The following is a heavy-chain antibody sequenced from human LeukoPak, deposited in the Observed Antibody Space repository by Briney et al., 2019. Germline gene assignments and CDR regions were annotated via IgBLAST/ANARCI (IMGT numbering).Heavy chain of an antibody. CDR3: ARDIDYCSSTSCYFDY. Sequence: ASVKDSCKASGYTFTSYGISWVRHAPGQGLEWMGWISAYNGNTNYAQKLQGRVTMTTDTYTSTAYKELRSLRSDDTAVYYCARDIDYCSSTSCYFDYWGQGTLVTVSS. D-gene: IGHD2-2*01. J-gene: IGHJ4*02. V-gene: IGHV1-18*01. CDR1: GYTFTSYG. CDR2: ISAYNGNT.